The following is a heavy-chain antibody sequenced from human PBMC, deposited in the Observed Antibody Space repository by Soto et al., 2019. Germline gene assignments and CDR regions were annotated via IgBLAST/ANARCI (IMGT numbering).Heavy chain of an antibody. CDR2: ISSSDAK. V-gene: IGHV2-26*01. J-gene: IGHJ4*02. CDR3: ARMLGYADDY. D-gene: IGHD2-2*01. CDR1: EFLLGHPRMS. Sequence: QVTLKESGPVLVKPTETLTLTCTVSEFLLGHPRMSVGWIRQPPGKALEWLAHISSSDAKSYNTSLRNRLTISQDASKSQVALTLTNMDPVDTATYYCARMLGYADDYWGQGTLVNVSS.